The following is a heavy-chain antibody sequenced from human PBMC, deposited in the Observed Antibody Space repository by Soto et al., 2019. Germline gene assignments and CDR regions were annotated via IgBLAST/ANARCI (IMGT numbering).Heavy chain of an antibody. V-gene: IGHV1-46*03. Sequence: ASVKVSCKASGYTFTSYYMHWVRQAPGQGLEWMGIINPSGGSTSYAQKFQGRVTMTRDTSTSTVYMELSSLRSEDTAVYYCASREKSVYSYGSYYYCIHLWGKGTTVTVSS. D-gene: IGHD5-18*01. CDR3: ASREKSVYSYGSYYYCIHL. J-gene: IGHJ6*03. CDR2: INPSGGST. CDR1: GYTFTSYY.